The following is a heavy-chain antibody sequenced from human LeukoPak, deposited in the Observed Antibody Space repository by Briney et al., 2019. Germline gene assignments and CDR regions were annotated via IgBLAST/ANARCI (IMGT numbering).Heavy chain of an antibody. Sequence: ASVQVSCKASGYTFTSYGISWVRQAPGQGLEWMGWISAYNGNTNYAQQLQGKVTMTTDTSTSQDYMELRSLRSDDTAGYYCARDQATVTTNFDYWGQGTLVTVSS. CDR3: ARDQATVTTNFDY. CDR1: GYTFTSYG. D-gene: IGHD4-17*01. V-gene: IGHV1-18*01. J-gene: IGHJ4*02. CDR2: ISAYNGNT.